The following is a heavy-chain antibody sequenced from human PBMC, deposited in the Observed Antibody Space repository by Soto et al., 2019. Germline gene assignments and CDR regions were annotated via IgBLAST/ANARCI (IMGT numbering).Heavy chain of an antibody. D-gene: IGHD3-22*01. CDR2: IYYSGST. CDR1: CGSISSGDYY. Sequence: PSETLSLTCTVSCGSISSGDYYWSWIRQPPGKGLEWIGYIYYSGSTYYNPSLKSRVTISVDTSKNQFSLKLSSVTAADTAVYYCARRITMIANNWFDPWGQGTLVTVSS. CDR3: ARRITMIANNWFDP. V-gene: IGHV4-30-4*01. J-gene: IGHJ5*02.